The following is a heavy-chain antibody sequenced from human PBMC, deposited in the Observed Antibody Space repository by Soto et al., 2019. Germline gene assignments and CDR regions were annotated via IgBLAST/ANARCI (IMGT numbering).Heavy chain of an antibody. CDR3: ARAGSFRFDY. V-gene: IGHV3-74*01. CDR1: GFTFSSYW. Sequence: EVQLVESGGDLVQPGGSLRLSCTPSGFTFSSYWMHWVRQAPGKGLVWISRINPEGSSTSSAEFAKGRLTISRDNAKNTLYLQMDSLRAEDTAVYYCARAGSFRFDYWGQGTLVTVSS. CDR2: INPEGSST. J-gene: IGHJ4*02.